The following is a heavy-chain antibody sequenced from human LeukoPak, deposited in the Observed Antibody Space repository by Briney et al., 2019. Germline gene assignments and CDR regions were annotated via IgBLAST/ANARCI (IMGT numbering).Heavy chain of an antibody. J-gene: IGHJ4*02. Sequence: SETLSLTCAVYGGSFSGYYWSWIRQPPGKGLEWIGEINHSGSTNYNPSLKSRVTISVDTSKNQFSLKLSSVIAADTAVYYCARADGGNGGWGQGTLVTVSS. D-gene: IGHD4-23*01. CDR3: ARADGGNGG. CDR1: GGSFSGYY. CDR2: INHSGST. V-gene: IGHV4-34*01.